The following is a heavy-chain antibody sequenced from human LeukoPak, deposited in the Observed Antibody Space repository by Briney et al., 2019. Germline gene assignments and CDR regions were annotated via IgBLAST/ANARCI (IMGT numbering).Heavy chain of an antibody. D-gene: IGHD3-3*01. CDR1: GFTFNTYA. CDR2: ISGSGGST. J-gene: IGHJ4*02. V-gene: IGHV3-23*01. Sequence: GGSLRLSCAASGFTFNTYAMSWVRQAPGKGLEWVSAISGSGGSTYYADSVKGRFTISRDNSKNTLYLQMNSLRAEDTAVYYCARVLTAPYYDFWSGYHFDYWGQGTLVTVSS. CDR3: ARVLTAPYYDFWSGYHFDY.